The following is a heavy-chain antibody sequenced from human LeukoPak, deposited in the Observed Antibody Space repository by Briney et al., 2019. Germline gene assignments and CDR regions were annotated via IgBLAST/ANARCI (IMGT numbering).Heavy chain of an antibody. J-gene: IGHJ4*02. CDR2: ISSDGSNA. CDR1: GFTFSSYG. Sequence: GGSLRLSCAASGFTFSSYGMHWVRQAPGKGLEWVAVISSDGSNAYYADSVKGRFTMSRDNSKNTLFVQMNSLRVEDTAVYYCAKDLSGRKGPFDYWGQGTLVTVSS. D-gene: IGHD3-10*01. CDR3: AKDLSGRKGPFDY. V-gene: IGHV3-30*18.